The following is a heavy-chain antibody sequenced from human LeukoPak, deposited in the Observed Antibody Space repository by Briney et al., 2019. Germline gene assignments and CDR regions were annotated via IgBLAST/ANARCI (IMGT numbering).Heavy chain of an antibody. Sequence: SETLSLTCTVSGGAISSSNYNWGWIRQPPGKGLEWIGSISYSGSTYYNPSLKSRVTISVDTSKNQFSVKLSSVTAADTAVYYCARGGDTSGHYYFEYFQHWGQGTLVTVSS. V-gene: IGHV4-39*07. D-gene: IGHD3-22*01. CDR1: GGAISSSNYN. J-gene: IGHJ1*01. CDR3: ARGGDTSGHYYFEYFQH. CDR2: ISYSGST.